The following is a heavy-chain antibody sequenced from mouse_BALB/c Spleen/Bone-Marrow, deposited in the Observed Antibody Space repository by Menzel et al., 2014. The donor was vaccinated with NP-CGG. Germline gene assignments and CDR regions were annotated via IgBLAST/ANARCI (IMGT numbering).Heavy chain of an antibody. D-gene: IGHD2-14*01. Sequence: VQLKEAGGGLVKPGGALKLSCAASGFTFSDHYMYWVRQTPEKRPEWGATISDAGSYTYYPDSVKGRFTISRDNAKNNLYLQMISLKSEDTAMYYCARDGDYRYAWFAYWGQGTLVTVST. J-gene: IGHJ3*01. CDR2: ISDAGSYT. CDR1: GFTFSDHY. V-gene: IGHV5-4*02. CDR3: ARDGDYRYAWFAY.